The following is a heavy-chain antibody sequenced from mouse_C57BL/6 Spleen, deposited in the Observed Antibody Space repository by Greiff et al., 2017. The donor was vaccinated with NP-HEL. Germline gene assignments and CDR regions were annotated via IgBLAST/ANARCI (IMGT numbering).Heavy chain of an antibody. Sequence: QVQLQQPGAELVRPGSSVKLSCKASGYTFTSYWMDWVKQRPGQGLEWIGNIYPSDSETHYNQKFKDMATLTVDKSSSTAYMQLSSLTSEDSAVYYCARSREYDGGYAMDYWGQGTSVTVSS. J-gene: IGHJ4*01. CDR1: GYTFTSYW. D-gene: IGHD2-14*01. V-gene: IGHV1-61*01. CDR3: ARSREYDGGYAMDY. CDR2: IYPSDSET.